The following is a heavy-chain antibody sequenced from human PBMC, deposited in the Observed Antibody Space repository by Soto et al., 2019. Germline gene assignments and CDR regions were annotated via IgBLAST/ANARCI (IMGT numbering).Heavy chain of an antibody. Sequence: GGSLRLSCAASGFTFSRNWMSWVRQAPGKGLEWVANIKEDGSAKYYADAVKGRFTLSRDNVENSLYLQMNSLRAEDTAVYYCARDGDGYSAWGQGTLVTVSS. V-gene: IGHV3-7*01. J-gene: IGHJ5*02. CDR1: GFTFSRNW. D-gene: IGHD1-1*01. CDR2: IKEDGSAK. CDR3: ARDGDGYSA.